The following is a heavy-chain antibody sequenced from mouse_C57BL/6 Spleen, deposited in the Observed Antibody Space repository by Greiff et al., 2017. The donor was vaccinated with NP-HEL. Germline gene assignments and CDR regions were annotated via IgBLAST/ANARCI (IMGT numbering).Heavy chain of an antibody. Sequence: EVQLVESGGGLVQPKGSLKLSCAASGFSFNTYAMNWVRQAPGKGLEWVARIRSKSNNYATYYADSVKDRLTISRDDSESMLYLQMNNLKTEDTAMYYCVRREGLITGDYWGQGTSVTVSS. CDR2: IRSKSNNYAT. CDR1: GFSFNTYA. CDR3: VRREGLITGDY. D-gene: IGHD1-1*01. J-gene: IGHJ4*01. V-gene: IGHV10-1*01.